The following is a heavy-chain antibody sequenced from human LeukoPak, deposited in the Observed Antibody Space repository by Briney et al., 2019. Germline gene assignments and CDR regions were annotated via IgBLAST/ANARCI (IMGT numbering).Heavy chain of an antibody. D-gene: IGHD2-15*01. Sequence: PGGSLRLSCAASGFTVSSNYMSWVRQAPGKGLEWVSVIYSGGSTYYADSVKGRFTISRDNSKNTLYLQMNSLRAEDTAVYYCARDLLLYYFDYWGQGTLVTVSS. CDR2: IYSGGST. J-gene: IGHJ4*02. V-gene: IGHV3-53*01. CDR3: ARDLLLYYFDY. CDR1: GFTVSSNY.